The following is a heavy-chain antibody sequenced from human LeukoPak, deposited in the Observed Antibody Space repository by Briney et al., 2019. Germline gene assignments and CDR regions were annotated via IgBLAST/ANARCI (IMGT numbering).Heavy chain of an antibody. J-gene: IGHJ5*02. V-gene: IGHV3-21*04. CDR1: GFTFSSYW. D-gene: IGHD3-10*01. Sequence: PGGSLRLSCAASGFTFSSYWMHWVRQAPGKGLEWVSSISSSSSYIYYADSVKGRFTISRDKSKNTLYLQMNSLRAEDSAVYFAKDGYGSGGRWFDPWGRGTLVTVSS. CDR3: KDGYGSGGRWFDP. CDR2: ISSSSSYI.